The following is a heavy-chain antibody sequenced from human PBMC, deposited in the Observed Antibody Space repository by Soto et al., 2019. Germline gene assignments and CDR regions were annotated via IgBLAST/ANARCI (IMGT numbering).Heavy chain of an antibody. CDR3: ARFDSSGYRAFDF. V-gene: IGHV4-59*01. D-gene: IGHD3-22*01. CDR2: IYYSGTT. Sequence: PSETLSLTCTVSGGSISNYYWSWIRHPPGKGLEYIGYIYYSGTTNYNPSLESRVTIIVDTSKNQFSLNLSSVTAADTAVYYCARFDSSGYRAFDFWGHGTMVTVSS. CDR1: GGSISNYY. J-gene: IGHJ3*01.